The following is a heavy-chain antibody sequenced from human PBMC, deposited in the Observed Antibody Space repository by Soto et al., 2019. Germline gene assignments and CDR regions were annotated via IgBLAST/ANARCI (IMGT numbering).Heavy chain of an antibody. V-gene: IGHV4-4*07. J-gene: IGHJ4*02. CDR1: GGSISSYY. CDR3: ARDRDSSSWYGDFDY. D-gene: IGHD6-13*01. CDR2: IYTSGST. Sequence: SETLSLTCTVSGGSISSYYWSWIRQPAGKGLEWIGRIYTSGSTNYNPSLKSRVTMSVDTSKNQFSLKLSSVTAADTAVYYCARDRDSSSWYGDFDYWGQGTLVTVSS.